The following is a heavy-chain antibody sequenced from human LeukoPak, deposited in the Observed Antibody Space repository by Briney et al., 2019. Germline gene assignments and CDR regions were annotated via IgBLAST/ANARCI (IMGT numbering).Heavy chain of an antibody. Sequence: SETLSLTCTVSGGSISSYYWSWIRQPPGKGLEWIGYIYYSGSTNYNPSLKSRVTISVDTSKNQFSLKLSSVTAADTAVYCCARDRRASRSGWFHDAFDIWGQGTMVTVSS. V-gene: IGHV4-59*01. J-gene: IGHJ3*02. CDR3: ARDRRASRSGWFHDAFDI. D-gene: IGHD6-19*01. CDR2: IYYSGST. CDR1: GGSISSYY.